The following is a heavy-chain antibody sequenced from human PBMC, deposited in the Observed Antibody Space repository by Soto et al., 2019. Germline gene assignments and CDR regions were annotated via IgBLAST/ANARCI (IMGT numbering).Heavy chain of an antibody. CDR2: IYSSGST. Sequence: SETLSVTCTVSGGSISNYYWNWIRQSPGKGLEWIGYIYSSGSTHYNPSLQNRVTISIDTSKNRVSLKVNSVTAADTAVYYCARDHPHSYGVYYFDYWGQGTPVTVSS. CDR3: ARDHPHSYGVYYFDY. V-gene: IGHV4-59*01. J-gene: IGHJ4*02. CDR1: GGSISNYY. D-gene: IGHD5-18*01.